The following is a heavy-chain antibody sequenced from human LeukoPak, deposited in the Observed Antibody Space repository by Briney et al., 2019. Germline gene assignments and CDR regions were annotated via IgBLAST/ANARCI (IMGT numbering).Heavy chain of an antibody. CDR1: GFIFSHHG. V-gene: IGHV3-30*18. J-gene: IGHJ4*02. D-gene: IGHD2-15*01. CDR3: AKEHRGGCSGGSCYPIDY. Sequence: PGGTLRLSCVASGFIFSHHGMHWVRQAPGKGLEWVAVISYDGSNKYYADSVKGRFTISRDNSKNTLYLQMNSLRAEDTAVYYCAKEHRGGCSGGSCYPIDYWGQGTLVTVSS. CDR2: ISYDGSNK.